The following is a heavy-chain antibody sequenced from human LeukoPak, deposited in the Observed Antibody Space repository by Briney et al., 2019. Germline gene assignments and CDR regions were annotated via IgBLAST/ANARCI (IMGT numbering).Heavy chain of an antibody. J-gene: IGHJ4*02. CDR2: ISGSGGST. V-gene: IGHV3-23*01. CDR3: AKDLYYDILTDYPSFDY. CDR1: GFTLSTYT. D-gene: IGHD3-9*01. Sequence: PGGSLRLSCAASGFTLSTYTMSWVRQAPGKGLEWVSAISGSGGSTYHADSVKGRFTISRDNSKNTLYLQMNSLRAEDTAVYYCAKDLYYDILTDYPSFDYWGQGTLVAVSS.